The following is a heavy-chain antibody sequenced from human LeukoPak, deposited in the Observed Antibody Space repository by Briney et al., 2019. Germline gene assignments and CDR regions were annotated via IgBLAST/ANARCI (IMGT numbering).Heavy chain of an antibody. CDR3: AKVEYTSSWYGVGSLDY. D-gene: IGHD6-13*01. CDR1: GFTFSSYS. J-gene: IGHJ4*02. CDR2: IRYDGSNK. V-gene: IGHV3-30*02. Sequence: GGSLRLSCAASGFTFSSYSMNWVRQAPGKGLEWVAFIRYDGSNKFYADSVKGRFTISRDNSKNTVYLEMNSLRPEDTAVYYCAKVEYTSSWYGVGSLDYWGQGTLVTVSA.